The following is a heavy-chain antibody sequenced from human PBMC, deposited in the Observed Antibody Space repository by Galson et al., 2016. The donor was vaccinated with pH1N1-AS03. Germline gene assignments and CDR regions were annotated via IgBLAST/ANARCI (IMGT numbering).Heavy chain of an antibody. Sequence: PALVKPTQTLTLTCTFSGFSLNTGGMCVSWVRQPPGEALEWLGLIDWDDGKYYNSSLETRLTISKDTSKNQVVLTMTNMDPVDTATYSCARHIGTAAGFCYYGMDVWGQGTTVTVSS. CDR1: GFSLNTGGMC. J-gene: IGHJ6*02. D-gene: IGHD1-14*01. V-gene: IGHV2-70*20. CDR2: IDWDDGK. CDR3: ARHIGTAAGFCYYGMDV.